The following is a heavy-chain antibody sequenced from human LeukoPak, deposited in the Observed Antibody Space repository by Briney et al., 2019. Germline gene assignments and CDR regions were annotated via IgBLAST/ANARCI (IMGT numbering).Heavy chain of an antibody. CDR3: ARSRWFDY. CDR1: GGSISSYY. J-gene: IGHJ4*02. V-gene: IGHV4-59*01. Sequence: ASETLSLTCTVSGGSISSYYWSWIRQPPGKGLEWIGYIYYSGSTNYNPSLKSRVTSSVDTSKNQFSLKLSSVTAADTAVYYCARSRWFDYWGQGTLVTVSS. D-gene: IGHD5-24*01. CDR2: IYYSGST.